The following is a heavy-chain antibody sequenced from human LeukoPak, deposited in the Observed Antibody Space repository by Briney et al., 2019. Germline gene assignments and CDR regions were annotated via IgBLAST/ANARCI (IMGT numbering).Heavy chain of an antibody. J-gene: IGHJ4*02. D-gene: IGHD6-19*01. Sequence: PGGSLRLSCAGSAFTFSNYRMGWVRQAPGKGLEWVSSITSDSSNIYYADSVKGRFTISRDNAKNSVYLQMKRLRAEDTAVYYCAKMGLKQWPYNYFDYWGQGTLVTVSS. V-gene: IGHV3-21*04. CDR1: AFTFSNYR. CDR2: ITSDSSNI. CDR3: AKMGLKQWPYNYFDY.